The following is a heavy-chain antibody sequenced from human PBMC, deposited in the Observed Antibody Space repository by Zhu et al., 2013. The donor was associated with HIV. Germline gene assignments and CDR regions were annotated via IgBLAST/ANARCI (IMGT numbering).Heavy chain of an antibody. J-gene: IGHJ6*02. V-gene: IGHV1-69*01. CDR2: IIPIWGSI. D-gene: IGHD2-15*01. CDR1: GGTFSNYA. CDR3: ARGLRCEDPTESYYYAMDV. Sequence: QVQLVQSGAEVKKPGSSVKVSCKASGGTFSNYAISWVRQAPGRGLEWMGGIIPIWGSINHARNFEGRVSITADESMNTVYMEVSSLKSEDTAVYYCARGLRCEDPTESYYYAMDVWGRGTTVTVSS.